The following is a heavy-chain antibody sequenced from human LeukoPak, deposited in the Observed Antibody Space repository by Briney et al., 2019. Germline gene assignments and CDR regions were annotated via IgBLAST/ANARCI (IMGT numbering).Heavy chain of an antibody. V-gene: IGHV1-2*02. CDR3: SREDY. J-gene: IGHJ4*02. Sequence: GASVKVCFKASGYTFTDYYIHWVRQAPGQGLEWMGWIHSNSSGTTYAQKFQGRVTMTRDTSISTINMELSSLTSDDTAVYYCSREDYWGQGTLVTVSS. CDR1: GYTFTDYY. CDR2: IHSNSSGT.